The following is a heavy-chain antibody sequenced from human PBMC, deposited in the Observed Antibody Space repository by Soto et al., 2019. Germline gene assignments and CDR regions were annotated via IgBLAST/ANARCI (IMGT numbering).Heavy chain of an antibody. J-gene: IGHJ4*02. CDR3: ARVPLPSGSSTTCYPFDY. V-gene: IGHV3-21*01. CDR2: ISSSSSYI. D-gene: IGHD2-2*01. CDR1: GFTFSSYS. Sequence: EVQLVESGGGLVKPGGSLRLSCAASGFTFSSYSMNWVRQAPGKGLEWVSSISSSSSYIYYADSVKGRFTISRDNAKYSLYLQMNSLRAEDTAVYYCARVPLPSGSSTTCYPFDYWGQGTLVTVSS.